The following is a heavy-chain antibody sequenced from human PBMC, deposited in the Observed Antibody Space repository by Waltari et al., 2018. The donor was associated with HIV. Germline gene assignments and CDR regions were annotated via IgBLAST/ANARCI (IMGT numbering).Heavy chain of an antibody. CDR2: IYWNDDK. CDR1: GFSLSTSGVG. J-gene: IGHJ4*02. D-gene: IGHD6-6*01. Sequence: QITLKESGPTLVKPTQTLTLTCTFSGFSLSTSGVGVGWIRQPPGKALEWLALIYWNDDKRYSPSLKSRLTITKDTSKNQVVLTMTNMDPVDTATYYCAHRLEYSSSSNYFDYWGQGTLVTVSS. CDR3: AHRLEYSSSSNYFDY. V-gene: IGHV2-5*01.